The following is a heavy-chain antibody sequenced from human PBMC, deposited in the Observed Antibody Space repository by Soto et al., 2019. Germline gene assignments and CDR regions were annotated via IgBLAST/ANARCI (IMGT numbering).Heavy chain of an antibody. CDR2: ISYDGSNK. Sequence: QVQLVESGGGVVQPGRSLRLSCAASGFTFSSYAMHWVRQAPGKGLEWVAVISYDGSNKYYADSVKGRFTISRDNSKNXLYLQMNSLRAEDTAVYYCARGERPGGGLLPHFDYWGQGTLVTVSS. CDR1: GFTFSSYA. D-gene: IGHD3-16*01. CDR3: ARGERPGGGLLPHFDY. J-gene: IGHJ4*02. V-gene: IGHV3-30-3*01.